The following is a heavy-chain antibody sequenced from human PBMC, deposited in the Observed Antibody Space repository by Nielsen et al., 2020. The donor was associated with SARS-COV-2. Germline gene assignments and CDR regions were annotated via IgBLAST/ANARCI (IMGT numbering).Heavy chain of an antibody. Sequence: ASVKVSCKASGYTFTSYGISWVRQAPGQGLEWMGWISAYNGNTNYAQKLQGRVTMTTDTSTSTAYMELRSLRSDDTAVYYCARDHSGVGMITLIRRYVKQRFDYWGQGTLVTVSS. CDR3: ARDHSGVGMITLIRRYVKQRFDY. CDR2: ISAYNGNT. CDR1: GYTFTSYG. V-gene: IGHV1-18*04. J-gene: IGHJ4*02. D-gene: IGHD3-16*01.